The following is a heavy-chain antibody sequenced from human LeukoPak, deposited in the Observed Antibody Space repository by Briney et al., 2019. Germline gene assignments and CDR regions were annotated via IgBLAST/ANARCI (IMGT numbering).Heavy chain of an antibody. CDR2: ISDSGAET. Sequence: GGSLRLSCAASGFTFSSYWMSWVRQAPGKGLEWVSGISDSGAETYYADSVKGRFTISRDNSNNKLYLQLKSLRVEDTALYYCTNLANYWGQGSLVIVSS. CDR3: TNLANY. J-gene: IGHJ4*02. V-gene: IGHV3-23*01. CDR1: GFTFSSYW.